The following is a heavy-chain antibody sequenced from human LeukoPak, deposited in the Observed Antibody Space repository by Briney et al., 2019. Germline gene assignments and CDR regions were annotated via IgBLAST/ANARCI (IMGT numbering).Heavy chain of an antibody. Sequence: ASVKVSCKASGYTFDSYGISWVRQAPGQGPEWIGWISTYNDNTYYGQKYQGRVTMTTDTSTSTVYMELRSLRSDDTAMYFCARVCIPGTGRTYYYGLDVWGQGTTVTVSS. CDR1: GYTFDSYG. J-gene: IGHJ6*02. D-gene: IGHD1/OR15-1a*01. V-gene: IGHV1-18*01. CDR3: ARVCIPGTGRTYYYGLDV. CDR2: ISTYNDNT.